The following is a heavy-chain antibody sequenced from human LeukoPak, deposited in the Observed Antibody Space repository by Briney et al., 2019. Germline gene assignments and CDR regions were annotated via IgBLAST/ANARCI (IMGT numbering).Heavy chain of an antibody. CDR1: GFTFSTYT. D-gene: IGHD1-1*01. J-gene: IGHJ4*02. V-gene: IGHV3-48*01. CDR2: ISSIGSTI. Sequence: GGSLRLSCAASGFTFSTYTMNWVRQAPGKGLEWVSSISSIGSTIYYADSVKGRFTISRDNAKNSLYLQMNSLTAEDTAIYYCAKATGTLGNWGQGTLVTVSS. CDR3: AKATGTLGN.